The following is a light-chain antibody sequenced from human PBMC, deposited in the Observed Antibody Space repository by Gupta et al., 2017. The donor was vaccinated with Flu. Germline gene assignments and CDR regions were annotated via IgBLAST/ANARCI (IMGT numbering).Light chain of an antibody. Sequence: SVTSQCRVNNEKSIYLYWYQQKPGHAPMLLIYMDSKRESGVTSRFSGSGYGTYFTLNISRGQADDFAIYYCKQTNNTPCAIGRGTEVEN. J-gene: IGKJ1*01. V-gene: IGKV1-39*01. CDR1: NEKSIY. CDR3: KQTNNTPCA. CDR2: MDS.